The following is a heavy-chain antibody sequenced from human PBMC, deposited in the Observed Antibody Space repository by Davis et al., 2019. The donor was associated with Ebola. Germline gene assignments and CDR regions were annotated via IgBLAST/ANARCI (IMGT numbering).Heavy chain of an antibody. D-gene: IGHD6-19*01. Sequence: GESLKISCAASGFSFSDYWMHWVRHCPRRGPEWVSRINPDGTNVGYADFVKGRFTISRDNTKNILYVQMNSLGADDTALYYCASSVWPHTLAHWGPGTPVTVSS. V-gene: IGHV3-74*01. CDR1: GFSFSDYW. CDR2: INPDGTNV. CDR3: ASSVWPHTLAH. J-gene: IGHJ4*02.